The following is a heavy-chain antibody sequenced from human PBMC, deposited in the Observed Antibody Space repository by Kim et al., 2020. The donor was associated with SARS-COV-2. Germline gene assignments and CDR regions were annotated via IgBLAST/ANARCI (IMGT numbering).Heavy chain of an antibody. Sequence: ADSVNGRFTISKDNSKNTLYLLMNSLRAEDTAVYYCSKDPLWFGELSVDYWGQGTLVTVSS. V-gene: IGHV3-23*01. CDR3: SKDPLWFGELSVDY. J-gene: IGHJ4*02. D-gene: IGHD3-10*01.